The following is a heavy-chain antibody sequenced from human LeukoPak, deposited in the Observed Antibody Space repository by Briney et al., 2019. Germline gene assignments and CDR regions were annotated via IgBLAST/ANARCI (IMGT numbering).Heavy chain of an antibody. CDR3: ARYDFWSGYNYAVDY. CDR1: GYTFTSYY. J-gene: IGHJ4*02. V-gene: IGHV1-46*01. CDR2: INPSGGST. Sequence: GASVKVSCKASGYTFTSYYMHWVRQAPGQGLEWMGIINPSGGSTSYAQRFQGRVTITADESTTTAYMELSSLRSEDTAVYYCARYDFWSGYNYAVDYWGQGTLVTVSS. D-gene: IGHD3-3*01.